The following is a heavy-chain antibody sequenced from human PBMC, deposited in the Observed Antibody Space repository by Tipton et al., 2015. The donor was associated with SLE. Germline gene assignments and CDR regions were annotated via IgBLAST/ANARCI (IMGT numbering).Heavy chain of an antibody. J-gene: IGHJ4*02. CDR2: IYFIGTT. Sequence: TLSLTCTVSGGSISSSSYYWGWVRQPPGKGLEWIGSIYFIGTTYYNPSLKSRVTISGDTSKNQFSLNLNSVTAADTAVYYCAAYNWNLVGEWGQGTLVTVFS. V-gene: IGHV4-39*01. D-gene: IGHD1-7*01. CDR3: AAYNWNLVGE. CDR1: GGSISSSSYY.